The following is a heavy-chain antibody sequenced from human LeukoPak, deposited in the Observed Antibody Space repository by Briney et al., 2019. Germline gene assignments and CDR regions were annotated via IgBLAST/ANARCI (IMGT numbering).Heavy chain of an antibody. Sequence: PGGSLRLSCAASGFTFSSYSMNWVRQAPGKGLEWVSYISSSSSTIYYADSVKGRFTISRDNSKNTLYLQMNSLRAEDTAVYYCAKDSIGFDYWGQGTLVTVSS. CDR2: ISSSSSTI. V-gene: IGHV3-48*01. J-gene: IGHJ4*02. CDR3: AKDSIGFDY. D-gene: IGHD2/OR15-2a*01. CDR1: GFTFSSYS.